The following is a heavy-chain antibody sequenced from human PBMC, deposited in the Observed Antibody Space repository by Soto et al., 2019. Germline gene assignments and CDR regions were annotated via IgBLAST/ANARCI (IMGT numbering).Heavy chain of an antibody. CDR3: AAALLRFLDYYYMDV. J-gene: IGHJ6*03. CDR2: FDPEDGET. D-gene: IGHD3-3*01. CDR1: GYTLTELS. Sequence: ASVKVSCKVSGYTLTELSMHWVRQAPGKGLEWMGGFDPEDGETIYAQKFQGRVTITEDTSTDTAYMELSSLISEDTAVYYCAAALLRFLDYYYMDVWGKGTTVTVSS. V-gene: IGHV1-24*01.